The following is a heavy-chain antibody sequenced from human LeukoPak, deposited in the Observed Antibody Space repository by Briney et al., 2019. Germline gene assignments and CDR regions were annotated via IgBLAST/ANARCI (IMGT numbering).Heavy chain of an antibody. V-gene: IGHV3-30-3*01. CDR1: GFTFSSYA. J-gene: IGHJ4*02. CDR2: ISSDGSNK. D-gene: IGHD3-22*01. CDR3: ARGHYYDNSGWLFDY. Sequence: GGSLRLSCAASGFTFSSYAMHWVRQAPGKGLEWVAVISSDGSNKCYADSVKGRFTISRDNSKNTLYLQMNSLRAEDTAVYYCARGHYYDNSGWLFDYWGQGTLVTVSS.